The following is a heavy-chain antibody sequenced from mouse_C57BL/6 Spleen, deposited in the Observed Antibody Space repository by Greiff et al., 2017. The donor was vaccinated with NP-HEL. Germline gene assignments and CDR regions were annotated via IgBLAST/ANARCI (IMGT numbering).Heavy chain of an antibody. CDR3: ARNWGASYYSNYFYAMDY. CDR1: GFSLTSYG. V-gene: IGHV2-2*01. J-gene: IGHJ4*01. D-gene: IGHD2-5*01. CDR2: IWSGGST. Sequence: QVQLQQSGPGLVQPSQSLSITCTVSGFSLTSYGVHWVRQSPGKGLEWLGVIWSGGSTDYNAAFISRLSISKDNSKSQVFFKMNSLQADDTAIYYCARNWGASYYSNYFYAMDYWGQGTSVTVSS.